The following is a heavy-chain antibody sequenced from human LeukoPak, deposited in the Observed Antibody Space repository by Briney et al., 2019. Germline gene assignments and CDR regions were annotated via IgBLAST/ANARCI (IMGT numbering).Heavy chain of an antibody. Sequence: SETLSLTCAVYGGSFSGYYWSWIRQPPGKGLEWIGEINHSGSTNYNPSLKSRVTISVDTSKNQFSLKLSSVTAADTAVYYCARRGWYSSSWSYNWFDPWGQGTLVTVSS. CDR3: ARRGWYSSSWSYNWFDP. CDR2: INHSGST. V-gene: IGHV4-34*01. J-gene: IGHJ5*02. D-gene: IGHD6-13*01. CDR1: GGSFSGYY.